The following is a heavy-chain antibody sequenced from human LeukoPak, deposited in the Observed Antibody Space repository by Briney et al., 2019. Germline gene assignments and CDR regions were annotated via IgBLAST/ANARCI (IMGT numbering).Heavy chain of an antibody. CDR3: ARDKREPRYAFDI. V-gene: IGHV4-4*02. J-gene: IGHJ3*02. Sequence: PSETLSLTCAVSGGSISSSNWWSWVRQPPGKGLEWIGEIYHSGSTNYNPSLKSRVTILVDKSKNQFSLKLSSVTAADTAVYYRARDKREPRYAFDIWGQGTMVTVSS. D-gene: IGHD1-26*01. CDR2: IYHSGST. CDR1: GGSISSSNW.